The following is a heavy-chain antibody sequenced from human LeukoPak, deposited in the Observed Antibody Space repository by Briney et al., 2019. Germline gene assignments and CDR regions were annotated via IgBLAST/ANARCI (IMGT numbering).Heavy chain of an antibody. CDR2: IKDDGST. J-gene: IGHJ5*02. CDR1: GFTFSTYW. V-gene: IGHV3-74*01. CDR3: ARGKEGLEGFDL. Sequence: PGGSLRLSCAASGFTFSTYWMHWVRQAPGKGLVWVSRIKDDGSTIYADSVKGRFTISRDISKNTLDLQMNSLRDEDTAVYYCARGKEGLEGFDLWGQGTLVTVSS. D-gene: IGHD3-16*01.